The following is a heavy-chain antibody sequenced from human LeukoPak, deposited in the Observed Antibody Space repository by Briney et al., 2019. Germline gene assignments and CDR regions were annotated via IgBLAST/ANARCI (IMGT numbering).Heavy chain of an antibody. CDR2: INPNSGGT. Sequence: GASVKVSCKASGYTFIGYYIHWVRQAPGQGLEWMGWINPNSGGTNYAQKFQGRVTMTRDTSITTAYMDLSRQRSDDTAVYYCSRGYSSGWYVGLDYWGQGTLVTVSS. CDR1: GYTFIGYY. J-gene: IGHJ4*02. D-gene: IGHD6-19*01. CDR3: SRGYSSGWYVGLDY. V-gene: IGHV1-2*02.